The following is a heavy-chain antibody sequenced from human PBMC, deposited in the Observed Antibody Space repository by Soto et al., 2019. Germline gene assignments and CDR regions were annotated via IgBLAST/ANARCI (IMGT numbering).Heavy chain of an antibody. V-gene: IGHV3-33*06. D-gene: IGHD4-17*01. J-gene: IGHJ6*02. Sequence: PGGSLRLSCAASGFTFSSYGMHWVRQAPGKGLEWVAVIWSDGSDKYYADSVKGRFTISRDNSKNTLYLQMNSLRAEDTAVYYCAKDSAVTTRYSGMDVWGQGTTVTVSS. CDR3: AKDSAVTTRYSGMDV. CDR1: GFTFSSYG. CDR2: IWSDGSDK.